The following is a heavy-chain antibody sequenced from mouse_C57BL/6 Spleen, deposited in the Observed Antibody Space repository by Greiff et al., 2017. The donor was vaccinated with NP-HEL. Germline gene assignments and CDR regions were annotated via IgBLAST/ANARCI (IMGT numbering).Heavy chain of an antibody. V-gene: IGHV1-22*01. D-gene: IGHD4-1*02. CDR2: INPNNGGT. J-gene: IGHJ3*01. CDR1: GYTFTDYN. CDR3: ARSGQLGFAY. Sequence: VHVKQSGPELVKPGASVKMSCKASGYTFTDYNMHWVKQSHGKSLEWIGYINPNNGGTSYNQKFKGKATLTVNKSSSTAYMELRSLTSEDSAVYYCARSGQLGFAYWGQGTLVTVSA.